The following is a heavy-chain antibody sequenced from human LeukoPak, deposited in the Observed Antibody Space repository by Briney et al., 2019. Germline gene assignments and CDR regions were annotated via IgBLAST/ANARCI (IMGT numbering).Heavy chain of an antibody. V-gene: IGHV3-23*01. D-gene: IGHD3-10*01. Sequence: GGSLRLSCAASGFTFSSYAMSWVRQAPGKGLEWVSAISGSGGSTYYADSVKGRFTISRDNSKNTLYLQMNSLRAEDTAVYYCAKDGYYYGSGSHFLDYWGQGTLVTVSS. CDR2: ISGSGGST. J-gene: IGHJ4*02. CDR1: GFTFSSYA. CDR3: AKDGYYYGSGSHFLDY.